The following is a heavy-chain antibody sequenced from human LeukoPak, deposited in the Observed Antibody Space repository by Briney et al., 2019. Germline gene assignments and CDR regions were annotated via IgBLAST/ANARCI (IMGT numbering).Heavy chain of an antibody. CDR3: ARGYCSRTKCYPHYMDV. CDR1: GFTLSSYA. V-gene: IGHV3-21*01. D-gene: IGHD2-2*01. J-gene: IGHJ6*03. Sequence: PGGSLRLSCAASGFTLSSYAMSWVRQAPGKGLEWVSSISGSSDYIYYTDSVKGRFTISRDNAKNSLYLQMNSLRAEDTAVYYCARGYCSRTKCYPHYMDVWGKGTTVTVSS. CDR2: ISGSSDYI.